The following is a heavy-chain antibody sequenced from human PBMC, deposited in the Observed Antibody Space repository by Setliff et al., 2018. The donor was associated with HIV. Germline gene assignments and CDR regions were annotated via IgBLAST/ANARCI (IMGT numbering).Heavy chain of an antibody. Sequence: ASVKVSCKASGYTFTSYYMHWVRQAPGQGLEWMGIINPSGGSTSYAQKFQGRVTMTRDTSISTAYMELSRLRSDDTAVYYCARDRSTTHIGAAIDYWGQGTLVTVSS. CDR1: GYTFTSYY. CDR2: INPSGGST. V-gene: IGHV1-46*01. D-gene: IGHD6-13*01. CDR3: ARDRSTTHIGAAIDY. J-gene: IGHJ4*02.